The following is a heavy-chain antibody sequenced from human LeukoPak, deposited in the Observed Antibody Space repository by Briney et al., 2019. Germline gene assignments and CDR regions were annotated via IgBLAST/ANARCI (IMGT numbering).Heavy chain of an antibody. J-gene: IGHJ3*02. CDR1: GGSISSYY. Sequence: PSETLSLTCTVSGGSISSYYWSWIRQPPGKGLEWIGYIYYSGSTNYNPSLKSRVTISVDTSKNQFSLKLSSVTAADTAVYYCAREPTENAFDIWGQGTMVTVSS. CDR2: IYYSGST. D-gene: IGHD4-17*01. CDR3: AREPTENAFDI. V-gene: IGHV4-59*01.